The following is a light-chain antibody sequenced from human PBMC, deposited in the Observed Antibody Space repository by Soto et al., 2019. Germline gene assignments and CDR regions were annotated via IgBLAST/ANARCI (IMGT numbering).Light chain of an antibody. CDR3: HQYGTSPLT. J-gene: IGKJ4*01. Sequence: EIVLTQSPGTLSLSPGERATLSGRASQSVSSSYLAWYQQKPGQAPRLLIYGASSRATGIPDRFSGSGSGTDFTLTISRLEPEDFAGYYCHQYGTSPLTFGGGTKVQIK. CDR2: GAS. CDR1: QSVSSSY. V-gene: IGKV3-20*01.